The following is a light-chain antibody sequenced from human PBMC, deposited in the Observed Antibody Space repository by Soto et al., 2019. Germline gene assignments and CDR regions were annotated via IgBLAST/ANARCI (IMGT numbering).Light chain of an antibody. Sequence: EIVLTQFPGTLSLSPGESATLSCRAIQSVTSNYLAWFQQRPGQAPRLLIYGASIRATGIPDTFSGSGSGTDFTLTISRLEPEDFAVYYCQQRNSWPPTFPFGQGTRLEI. J-gene: IGKJ5*01. CDR3: QQRNSWPPTFP. CDR2: GAS. CDR1: QSVTSNY. V-gene: IGKV3D-20*02.